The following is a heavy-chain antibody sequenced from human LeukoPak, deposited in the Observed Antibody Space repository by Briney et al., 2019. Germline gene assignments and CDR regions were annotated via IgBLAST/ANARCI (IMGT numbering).Heavy chain of an antibody. D-gene: IGHD3-10*01. Sequence: GGSLRLSCAASGFTFTTYWMTWVRQAPGKGLEWVASINQDGTEKYYVDSVKGRFTISRDNAKNSLYLQVNSLRVEDTAVYYCAKVAKYYYGSETYYFFEHWGQGTPVTASS. CDR3: AKVAKYYYGSETYYFFEH. CDR1: GFTFTTYW. V-gene: IGHV3-7*01. J-gene: IGHJ4*02. CDR2: INQDGTEK.